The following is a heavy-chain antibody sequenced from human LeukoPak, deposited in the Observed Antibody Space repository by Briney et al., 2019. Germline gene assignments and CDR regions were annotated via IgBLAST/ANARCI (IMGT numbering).Heavy chain of an antibody. CDR3: ATGWSGYFASLDY. D-gene: IGHD3-3*01. CDR1: GYSFASYS. J-gene: IGHJ4*02. V-gene: IGHV1-18*01. Sequence: ASVKVSCKASGYSFASYSIHWVRQAPGQGLEWMGWISAHNGDTDYAQNLQGRVTMTTDTSTSTAYMELRSLRSDDTAVYYCATGWSGYFASLDYWGQGTLVTVAS. CDR2: ISAHNGDT.